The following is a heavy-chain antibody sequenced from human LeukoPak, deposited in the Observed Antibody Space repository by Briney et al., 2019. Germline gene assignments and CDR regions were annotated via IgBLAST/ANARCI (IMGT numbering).Heavy chain of an antibody. CDR3: VRVQTGGAFDI. J-gene: IGHJ3*02. CDR2: SRNKANSYTT. V-gene: IGHV3-72*01. D-gene: IGHD7-27*01. CDR1: GFTASDYY. Sequence: PGGSLRLSCAASGFTASDYYMDWVRQTPGKGLEWVARSRNKANSYTTDFAATVKGRFTISRDESKNSLFLQMNSLRTEDTAVYYCVRVQTGGAFDIWGQGTMVIVSS.